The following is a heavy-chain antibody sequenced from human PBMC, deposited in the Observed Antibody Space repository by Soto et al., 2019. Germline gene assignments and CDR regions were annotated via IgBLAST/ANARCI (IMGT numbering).Heavy chain of an antibody. D-gene: IGHD3-3*01. CDR2: INRSGST. Sequence: SETLSLTCAVYGGSFSGYYWSWIRQPPGKGLEWIGEINRSGSTNYNPSLKSRVTISVDTSKNQFSLKLSSVTAAGTAVYYCARERFGGVNYLYYGMDVWGQGTTVTVSS. CDR3: ARERFGGVNYLYYGMDV. CDR1: GGSFSGYY. J-gene: IGHJ6*02. V-gene: IGHV4-34*01.